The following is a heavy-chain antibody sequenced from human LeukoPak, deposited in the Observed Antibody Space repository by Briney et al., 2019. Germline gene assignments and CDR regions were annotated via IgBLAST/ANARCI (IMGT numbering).Heavy chain of an antibody. CDR1: GYTLTELS. D-gene: IGHD2-21*02. Sequence: WASVKVSCKVSGYTLTELSMHWVRQAPGKGLEWMGGFDPEDGETIYAQKFQGRVTMTEDTSTDTAYMELSSLRSEDTAVYYCARAADTYCGGDCYLEVQLIYYYYGMDVWGQGTTVTVSS. CDR2: FDPEDGET. J-gene: IGHJ6*02. CDR3: ARAADTYCGGDCYLEVQLIYYYYGMDV. V-gene: IGHV1-24*01.